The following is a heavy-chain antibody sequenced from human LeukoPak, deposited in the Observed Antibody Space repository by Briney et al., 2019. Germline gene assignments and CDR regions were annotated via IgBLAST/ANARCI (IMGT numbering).Heavy chain of an antibody. D-gene: IGHD2-15*01. CDR3: ARVQYCSGGSCYSTGLDP. Sequence: ASVKVSCKASGGTFSSYAISWVRQAPGQGLEWMGGIIPIFGTANYAQKFQGRVTITADESTSTAYMELSSLRSEDTAVYYCARVQYCSGGSCYSTGLDPWGQGTLVTVSS. CDR1: GGTFSSYA. CDR2: IIPIFGTA. V-gene: IGHV1-69*13. J-gene: IGHJ5*02.